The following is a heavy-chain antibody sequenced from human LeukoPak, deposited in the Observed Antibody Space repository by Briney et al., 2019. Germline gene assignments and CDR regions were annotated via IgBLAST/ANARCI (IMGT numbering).Heavy chain of an antibody. Sequence: PGGSLRLSCAASGVIFYNYAMTWVRQAPGKGLEWVSGISDSGSSTYYADSVKGRFTISRDNSKNTLYLQMDSLRAEDTAVYYCAKDRGSHDAFDIWGQGTRVTVSS. J-gene: IGHJ3*02. D-gene: IGHD1-26*01. CDR3: AKDRGSHDAFDI. V-gene: IGHV3-23*01. CDR1: GVIFYNYA. CDR2: ISDSGSST.